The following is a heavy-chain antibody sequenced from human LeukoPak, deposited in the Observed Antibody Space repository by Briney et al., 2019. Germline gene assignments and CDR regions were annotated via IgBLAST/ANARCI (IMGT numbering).Heavy chain of an antibody. Sequence: SAGTLSFSSSASGFTLSSYWLHWLRHAPGKGLVWVSCINTDGRTINYADSVEGRFTISRDIAKNTLYLQMNSLRAEHTAVYYCVRVAAGTGSFDIWGQGTMVTVSS. CDR3: VRVAAGTGSFDI. V-gene: IGHV3-74*01. D-gene: IGHD6-13*01. CDR1: GFTLSSYW. CDR2: INTDGRTI. J-gene: IGHJ3*02.